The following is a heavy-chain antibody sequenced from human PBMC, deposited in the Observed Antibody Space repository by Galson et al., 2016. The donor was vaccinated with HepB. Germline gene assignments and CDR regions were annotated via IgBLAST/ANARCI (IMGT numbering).Heavy chain of an antibody. CDR1: GINLSSYA. D-gene: IGHD2-21*02. J-gene: IGHJ4*02. Sequence: SLRLSCAASGINLSSYAMHWVRQAPGKGLEWVAVLWYDGSKRYYAESVKGRFTIYRDNSKNKLYLQMNGLRVEDTAVYYCARGSGGDWYSVSGYWGQGTRVTVSS. CDR2: LWYDGSKR. V-gene: IGHV3-33*01. CDR3: ARGSGGDWYSVSGY.